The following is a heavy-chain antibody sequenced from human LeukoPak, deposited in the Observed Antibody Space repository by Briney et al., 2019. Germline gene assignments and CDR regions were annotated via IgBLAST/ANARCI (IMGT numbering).Heavy chain of an antibody. CDR1: GGSISSYY. V-gene: IGHV4-4*07. D-gene: IGHD6-19*01. Sequence: SETLSLTCTVSGGSISSYYWSWIRQPAGKGLEWIGRIYTSGSTNCNPSLKSRVTMSVDTSKNQFSLKLSSVTAADTAVYYCARVYLARAAGTFSAYYFDYWGQGTLVTVSS. CDR2: IYTSGST. J-gene: IGHJ4*02. CDR3: ARVYLARAAGTFSAYYFDY.